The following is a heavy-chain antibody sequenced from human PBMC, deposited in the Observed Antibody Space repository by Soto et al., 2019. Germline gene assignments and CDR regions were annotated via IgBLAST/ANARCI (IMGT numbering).Heavy chain of an antibody. CDR3: ARGDSTDCSNGVCSFFYNHDMDV. J-gene: IGHJ6*02. Sequence: ASVKVSCKASGYSFTDYHIHWVRQAPGQGLEWLGRINPKSGGTSTAQKFQGWVTMTTDTSISTASMELTRLTSDDTAIYYCARGDSTDCSNGVCSFFYNHDMDVWGQGTTVPVSS. V-gene: IGHV1-2*04. D-gene: IGHD2-8*01. CDR1: GYSFTDYH. CDR2: INPKSGGT.